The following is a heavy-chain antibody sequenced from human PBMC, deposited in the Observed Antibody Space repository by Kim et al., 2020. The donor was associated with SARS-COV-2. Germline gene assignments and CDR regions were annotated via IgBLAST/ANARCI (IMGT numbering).Heavy chain of an antibody. CDR3: ARDPSSDFGVVIGWFDP. CDR1: GFTFSSYA. D-gene: IGHD3-3*01. Sequence: GGSLRLSCAASGFTFSSYAMHWVRQAPGKGLEWVAVISYDGSNKYYADSVKGRFTISRDNSKNTLYLQMNSLRAEDTAVYYCARDPSSDFGVVIGWFDPWGQGTLVTVSS. CDR2: ISYDGSNK. V-gene: IGHV3-30-3*01. J-gene: IGHJ5*02.